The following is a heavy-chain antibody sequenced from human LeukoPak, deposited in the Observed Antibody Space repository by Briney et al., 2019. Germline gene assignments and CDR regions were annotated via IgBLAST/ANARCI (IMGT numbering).Heavy chain of an antibody. CDR1: GGSISSYY. CDR2: IYYSGST. V-gene: IGHV4-59*08. D-gene: IGHD4-17*01. Sequence: SETLSLTCTVSGGSISSYYWSWIRQPPGKGLEWIGYIYYSGSTNYNPSLRTRVTISVDTSKNQFSLRLSSVTAADTAIYYCARHLYGVKEGYGMDVWGQGTTVTVSS. J-gene: IGHJ6*02. CDR3: ARHLYGVKEGYGMDV.